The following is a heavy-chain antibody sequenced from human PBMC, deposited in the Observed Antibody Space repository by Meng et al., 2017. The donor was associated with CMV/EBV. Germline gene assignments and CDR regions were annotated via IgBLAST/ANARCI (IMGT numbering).Heavy chain of an antibody. CDR2: MNPNSGNT. V-gene: IGHV1-8*01. D-gene: IGHD2/OR15-2a*01. CDR1: GYTFTSYD. J-gene: IGHJ6*02. Sequence: ASVKVSCKASGYTFTSYDINWVRQATGQGLEWMGWMNPNSGNTGYAQKFQGRVTMTRNTSISTDYMELSSLRSEDTAVYYCARVSGGAYGMDVWGQGTTVTVSS. CDR3: ARVSGGAYGMDV.